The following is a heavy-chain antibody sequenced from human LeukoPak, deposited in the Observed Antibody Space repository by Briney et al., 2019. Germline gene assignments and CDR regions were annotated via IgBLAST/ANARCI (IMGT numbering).Heavy chain of an antibody. J-gene: IGHJ4*02. D-gene: IGHD7-27*01. V-gene: IGHV5-51*01. CDR3: ARRDSNWGYYFDS. CDR2: IYPGDSEI. Sequence: GESLKISCKGSGYSFTSYWIGWVRQMPGKGLEWMGIIYPGDSEIRYSPSFQGQVTISVDESISTAYLQWSSLKASDTAMYYCARRDSNWGYYFDSWGQGALVTVSS. CDR1: GYSFTSYW.